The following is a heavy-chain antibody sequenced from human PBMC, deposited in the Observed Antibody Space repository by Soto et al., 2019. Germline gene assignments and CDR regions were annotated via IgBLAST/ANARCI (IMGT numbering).Heavy chain of an antibody. CDR3: TGEVASGY. J-gene: IGHJ4*02. Sequence: QVQLVESGGGVVQPGRSLRLSCAVSGFTFSTYGMHCVRQAPGKGREWVAVRSRDGGTKYYADSVKGRFTISRDNSRNTVFLEMNSLRGDDMAVYYCTGEVASGYWGQGTLVTVSS. V-gene: IGHV3-30*03. D-gene: IGHD2-8*02. CDR2: RSRDGGTK. CDR1: GFTFSTYG.